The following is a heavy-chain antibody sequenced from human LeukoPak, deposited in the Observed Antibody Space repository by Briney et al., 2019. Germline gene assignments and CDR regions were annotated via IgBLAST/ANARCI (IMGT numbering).Heavy chain of an antibody. CDR1: GVTLSSYA. Sequence: PGGSLRVSCAASGVTLSSYAMSWARQAPGKGLEWVSGISSSGSGGNTYYADYVQGRFTISRDSSKNIRFLHMNTLRAEDTAIYYCAKVSGGGLYYDGMDVWGQGTTVTVSS. CDR3: AKVSGGGLYYDGMDV. D-gene: IGHD1-14*01. V-gene: IGHV3-23*01. J-gene: IGHJ6*02. CDR2: ISSSGSGGNT.